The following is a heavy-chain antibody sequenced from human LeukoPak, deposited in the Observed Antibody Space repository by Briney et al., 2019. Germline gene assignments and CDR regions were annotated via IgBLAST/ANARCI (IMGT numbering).Heavy chain of an antibody. CDR1: GFIFSRYW. Sequence: GGSLRLSCAPSGFIFSRYWMSWVRQAPGKGLEWVANIKQDGSEKYYVDSVKGRFTVSRDNAKISLYLQMNSLRAEDTAVYYCARALRYFDWLLLGNPYYFDYWGQGTLVTVSS. J-gene: IGHJ4*02. V-gene: IGHV3-7*04. CDR2: IKQDGSEK. CDR3: ARALRYFDWLLLGNPYYFDY. D-gene: IGHD3-9*01.